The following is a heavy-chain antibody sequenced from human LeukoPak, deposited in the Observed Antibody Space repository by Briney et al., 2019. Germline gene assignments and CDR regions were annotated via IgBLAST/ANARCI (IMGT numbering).Heavy chain of an antibody. CDR2: IYYSGST. Sequence: PSETLSLTCTVSGGSISSYYWSWIRQPPGKGLEWIGYIYYSGSTNYNPSLKSRVTISVDTSKNQFSLKLSSVTAADTAVYYCARGVQWLVPDYFDYWGQGTLVTVSS. CDR3: ARGVQWLVPDYFDY. J-gene: IGHJ4*02. D-gene: IGHD6-19*01. V-gene: IGHV4-59*01. CDR1: GGSISSYY.